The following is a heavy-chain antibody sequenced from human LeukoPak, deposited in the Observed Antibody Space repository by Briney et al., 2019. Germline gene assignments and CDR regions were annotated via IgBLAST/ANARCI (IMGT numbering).Heavy chain of an antibody. J-gene: IGHJ3*02. CDR2: ISSSGSSI. CDR1: GFTFSDYY. CDR3: ARELRYYDFWSGYYRSRHAFDI. V-gene: IGHV3-11*04. Sequence: KPGGSLRLSCAASGFTFSDYYMSWIRQAPGKGLEWVSYISSSGSSIYYADSVKGRFTISRDNAKNSLYLQMSSLRAEDTAVYYCARELRYYDFWSGYYRSRHAFDIWGQGTMVTVSS. D-gene: IGHD3-3*01.